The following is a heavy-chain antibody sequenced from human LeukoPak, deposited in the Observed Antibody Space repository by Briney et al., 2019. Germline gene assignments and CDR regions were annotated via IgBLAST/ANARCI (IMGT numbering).Heavy chain of an antibody. J-gene: IGHJ4*02. CDR1: GFTFSNYG. D-gene: IGHD6-13*01. CDR3: ARPGDSSWYKGYYFDY. V-gene: IGHV3-30*03. Sequence: GGSLRLSCAASGFTFSNYGMHWVRQAPGKGLEWVAIISYDGSNKYYADSVKGRFTISRDNSKNTLYLQMNSLRAEDTAVYYCARPGDSSWYKGYYFDYWGQGTLVTVSS. CDR2: ISYDGSNK.